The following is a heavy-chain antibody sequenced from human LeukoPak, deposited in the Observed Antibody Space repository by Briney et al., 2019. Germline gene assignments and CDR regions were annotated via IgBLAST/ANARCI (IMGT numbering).Heavy chain of an antibody. V-gene: IGHV3-53*01. CDR2: TYSDGST. CDR3: ARGGRGSAAVVAPRSFDI. Sequence: GGSLRLSCAASGFTVNTNYMSWVRQAPGKGLESVSITYSDGSTYYADSVKGRFTISRDNSKNTLYLQMNSLRAEDSALYYCARGGRGSAAVVAPRSFDIWGQGTMVTVSS. D-gene: IGHD3-22*01. CDR1: GFTVNTNY. J-gene: IGHJ3*02.